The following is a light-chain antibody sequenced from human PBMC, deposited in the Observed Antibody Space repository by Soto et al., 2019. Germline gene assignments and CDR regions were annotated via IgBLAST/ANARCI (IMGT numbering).Light chain of an antibody. CDR3: QQYDNLICT. Sequence: EIVLTQSPGTLSLSPGERATLSCRASQSVSNNYLAWYQQKPGQAPRLLIYGASNRATGIPDRFSGSGSGTDFTLTISRLEPEDIGTYYCQQYDNLICTFGPGTKV. CDR2: GAS. CDR1: QSVSNNY. J-gene: IGKJ3*01. V-gene: IGKV3-20*01.